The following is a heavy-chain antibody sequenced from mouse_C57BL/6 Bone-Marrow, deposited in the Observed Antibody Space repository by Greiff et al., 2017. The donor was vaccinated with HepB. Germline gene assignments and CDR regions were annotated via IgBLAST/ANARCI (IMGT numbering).Heavy chain of an antibody. CDR1: GYTFTSYW. CDR3: AIGDPYYSNSWYFDV. D-gene: IGHD2-5*01. V-gene: IGHV1-74*01. Sequence: QVHVKQPGAELVKPGASVKVSCKASGYTFTSYWMHWVKQRPGQGLEWIGRIHPSDSDTNYNQKFKGKATLTVDKSSSTAYMQLSSLTSEDSAVYYCAIGDPYYSNSWYFDVWGTGTTVTVSS. CDR2: IHPSDSDT. J-gene: IGHJ1*03.